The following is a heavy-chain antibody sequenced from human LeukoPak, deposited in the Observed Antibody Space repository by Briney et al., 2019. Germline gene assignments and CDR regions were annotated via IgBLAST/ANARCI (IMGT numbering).Heavy chain of an antibody. Sequence: EASVKVSCKVSGYTFTDYYMHWVQQAPGKGLEWMGLVDPEDGETIYTEKFQGRVTITADTSTDTAYMELSSLRSEDTAVYYCAVYYYDSSGYFDFDYWGQGTLVTVSS. V-gene: IGHV1-69-2*01. CDR2: VDPEDGET. CDR1: GYTFTDYY. D-gene: IGHD3-22*01. CDR3: AVYYYDSSGYFDFDY. J-gene: IGHJ4*02.